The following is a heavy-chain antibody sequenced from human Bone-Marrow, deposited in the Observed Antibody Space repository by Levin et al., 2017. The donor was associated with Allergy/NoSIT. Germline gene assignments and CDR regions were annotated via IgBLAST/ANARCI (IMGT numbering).Heavy chain of an antibody. CDR1: GFTVSNNY. V-gene: IGHV3-53*01. CDR3: AGGPRRSY. J-gene: IGHJ4*02. CDR2: IYSDGTI. Sequence: PGGSLRLSCAVSGFTVSNNYMSWVRQAPGKGLEWVSLIYSDGTIDYADSVKSRFTISRDNSKNTLSLQMNSLTADDTAVYYCAGGPRRSYWGQGTLVTVSS. D-gene: IGHD3-16*01.